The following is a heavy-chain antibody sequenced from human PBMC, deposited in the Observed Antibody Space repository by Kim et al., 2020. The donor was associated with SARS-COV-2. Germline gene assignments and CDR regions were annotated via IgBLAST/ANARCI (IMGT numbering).Heavy chain of an antibody. CDR1: GFTFSSYW. Sequence: GGSLRLSCAASGFTFSSYWMHWVRQAPGKGLVWVSRINSDGSSTSYADSVKGRFTISRDNAKNTLYLQMNSLRAEDTAVYYCARGHKGNVLWYGESRMDVWDQGPTVTVSS. V-gene: IGHV3-74*01. D-gene: IGHD3-10*01. CDR2: INSDGSST. CDR3: ARGHKGNVLWYGESRMDV. J-gene: IGHJ6*02.